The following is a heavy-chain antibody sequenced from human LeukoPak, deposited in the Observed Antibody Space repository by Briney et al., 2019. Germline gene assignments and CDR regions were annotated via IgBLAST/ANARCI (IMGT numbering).Heavy chain of an antibody. CDR1: GGTFSSYA. CDR3: ARDRPLLTMVRGVIISRGYYGMDV. V-gene: IGHV1-69*13. Sequence: ASVKVSCKASGGTFSSYAISWVRQAPGQGLEWMGGIIPIFGTANYAQKFQGRVTITADESTSTAYMELSSLRSEDTAVYYCARDRPLLTMVRGVIISRGYYGMDVWGQGTTVTVSS. J-gene: IGHJ6*02. CDR2: IIPIFGTA. D-gene: IGHD3-10*01.